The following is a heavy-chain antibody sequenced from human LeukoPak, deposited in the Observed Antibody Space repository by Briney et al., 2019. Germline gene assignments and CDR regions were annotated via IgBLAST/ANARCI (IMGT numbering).Heavy chain of an antibody. J-gene: IGHJ4*02. D-gene: IGHD3-16*01. CDR2: ISAYNGNT. Sequence: ASVKVSCKASGYTFTSYGISWVRQAPGQGLEWMGWISAYNGNTNYAQKVQGRVTVTTDTPTSTAYMELRSLRSDDTAVYYCARNFGGVDVDYWGQGTLVTVSS. CDR1: GYTFTSYG. CDR3: ARNFGGVDVDY. V-gene: IGHV1-18*01.